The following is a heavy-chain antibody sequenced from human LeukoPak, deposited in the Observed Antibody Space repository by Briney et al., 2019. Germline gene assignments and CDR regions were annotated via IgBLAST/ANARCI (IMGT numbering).Heavy chain of an antibody. CDR2: IYPGDSDT. CDR3: ARRRYSYGFDY. CDR1: GYSFTSYW. D-gene: IGHD5-18*01. J-gene: IGHJ4*02. Sequence: GESLKISCKGSGYSFTSYWIGWVCQMPGKGLEWMGIIYPGDSDTRYSPSFQGQVTISAGKSISTAYLQWSSLKASDTAMYYCARRRYSYGFDYWGQGTLVTVSS. V-gene: IGHV5-51*01.